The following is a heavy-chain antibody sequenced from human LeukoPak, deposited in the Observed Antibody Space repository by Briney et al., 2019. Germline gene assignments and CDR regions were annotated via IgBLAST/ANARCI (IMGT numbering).Heavy chain of an antibody. V-gene: IGHV1-18*01. D-gene: IGHD1-26*01. J-gene: IGHJ6*02. CDR2: ISAYNGNT. CDR3: ARTCGSYPRSYYYGMDV. CDR1: GYTFTSYG. Sequence: ASVKVSCKASGYTFTSYGIIWVRQAPGQGLEWMGWISAYNGNTNYAQKFQGRVTMTTDTSTSTAYMELRSLRSDDTAVYYCARTCGSYPRSYYYGMDVWGQGTTVTVSS.